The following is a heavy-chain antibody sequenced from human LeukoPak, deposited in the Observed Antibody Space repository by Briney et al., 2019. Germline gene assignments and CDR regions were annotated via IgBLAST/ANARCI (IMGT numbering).Heavy chain of an antibody. D-gene: IGHD6-13*01. Sequence: GASVKVSCKASGYSFSSSGISWVRQAPGQGLGWMGWISAYNGNTNHAQKLQGRVTMTTDTSTSTAYMELRSLRSDDTAVYYCVRDPTAAASTDDWFDPWGQGTLVTVSS. CDR3: VRDPTAAASTDDWFDP. J-gene: IGHJ5*02. CDR1: GYSFSSSG. V-gene: IGHV1-18*01. CDR2: ISAYNGNT.